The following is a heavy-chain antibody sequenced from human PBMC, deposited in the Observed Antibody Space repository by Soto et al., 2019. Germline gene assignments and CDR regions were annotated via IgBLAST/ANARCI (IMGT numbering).Heavy chain of an antibody. D-gene: IGHD2-8*01. V-gene: IGHV3-23*04. CDR2: IYGGGDGI. CDR1: GFTFRTYT. Sequence: EVQLVESGGGLVQPGGSLTLSCVASGFTFRTYTMSWLRQAPGQGLEWLSGIYGGGDGISYADSVKGRFTISRDNSRSTLYLQMNSLRSDDTAIYYCAKDRHPDGLWPFDHWGRGTLIIVSS. J-gene: IGHJ4*02. CDR3: AKDRHPDGLWPFDH.